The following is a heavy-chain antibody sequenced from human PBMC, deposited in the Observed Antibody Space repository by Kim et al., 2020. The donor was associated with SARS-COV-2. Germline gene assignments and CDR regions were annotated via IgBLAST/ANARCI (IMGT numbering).Heavy chain of an antibody. CDR2: RGSP. CDR3: ARRGYLDL. D-gene: IGHD6-13*01. Sequence: RGSPNYNPSLKSRVTISLDTSKNQIYLRLTSVTAADTAVYYCARRGYLDLWGRGTLVTVSS. V-gene: IGHV4-59*08. J-gene: IGHJ2*01.